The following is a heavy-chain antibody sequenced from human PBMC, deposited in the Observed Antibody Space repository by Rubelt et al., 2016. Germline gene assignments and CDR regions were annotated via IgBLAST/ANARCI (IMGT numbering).Heavy chain of an antibody. CDR3: GRDGGGIDY. V-gene: IGHV3-7*01. CDR1: GFTFSNYW. D-gene: IGHD3-16*01. Sequence: SCTGSGFTFSNYWMSWVRQAPGKGLEWVAYIKYDGSEKDYVDSVKGRFTISRDNAKNSLYLQMNSLRAEDTAVYYCGRDGGGIDYWGQGTLVTVSS. J-gene: IGHJ4*02. CDR2: IKYDGSEK.